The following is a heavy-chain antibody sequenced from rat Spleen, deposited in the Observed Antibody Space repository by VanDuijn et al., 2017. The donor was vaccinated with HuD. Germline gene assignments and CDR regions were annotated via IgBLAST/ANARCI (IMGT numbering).Heavy chain of an antibody. V-gene: IGHV5S13*01. J-gene: IGHJ4*01. CDR1: GFTFSDYG. Sequence: EVQLVESGGGLVQPGRSMKLSCADSGFTFSDYGMAWIRQAPKKGLEWVAYISTGGGNTYYRDSVKGRFIISRDNAKNTQYLQMDSLRSEDTATYYCSRGYVMDAWGQGASVTVSS. CDR2: ISTGGGNT. CDR3: SRGYVMDA.